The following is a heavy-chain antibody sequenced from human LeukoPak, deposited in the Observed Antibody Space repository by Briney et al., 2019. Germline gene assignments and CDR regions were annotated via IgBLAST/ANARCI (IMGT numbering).Heavy chain of an antibody. CDR2: INPSGGST. CDR3: ARDIEGAIKPTYYFDY. D-gene: IGHD1-26*01. CDR1: GYTFTSYY. J-gene: IGHJ4*02. Sequence: GASVKVSCKASGYTFTSYYMHWVRQAPGQGLEWMGIINPSGGSTSYAQKFQGRVTMTRDTSTSTVYMELSSLRSEDTAVYYCARDIEGAIKPTYYFDYWGQGTLVTVSS. V-gene: IGHV1-46*01.